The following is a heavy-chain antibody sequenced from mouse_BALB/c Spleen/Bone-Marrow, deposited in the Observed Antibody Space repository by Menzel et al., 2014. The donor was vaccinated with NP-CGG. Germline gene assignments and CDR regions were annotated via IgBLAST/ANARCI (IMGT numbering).Heavy chain of an antibody. CDR3: ARNYSYGKSFAY. CDR2: IDPANGNT. CDR1: GFNIKDTY. D-gene: IGHD2-12*01. J-gene: IGHJ3*01. V-gene: IGHV14-3*02. Sequence: EVKVEESGAELVKPGASVKLSCTASGFNIKDTYMHWVKQRPEQGLEWIGRIDPANGNTKYDPKFQGKATITADTSSNTAYLQLSSLTSEDTAVYYCARNYSYGKSFAYWGQGTLVTVSA.